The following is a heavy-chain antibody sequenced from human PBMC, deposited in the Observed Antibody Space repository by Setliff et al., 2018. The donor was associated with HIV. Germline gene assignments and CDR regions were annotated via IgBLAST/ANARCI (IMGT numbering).Heavy chain of an antibody. CDR2: INPNSGGT. CDR1: GYTFTGYY. V-gene: IGHV1-2*06. J-gene: IGHJ4*02. D-gene: IGHD3-22*01. CDR3: AREHYDLLSGSTDY. Sequence: ASVKVSCKASGYTFTGYYMHWVRQAPGQGLEWMGRINPNSGGTNYAQKFQGRVTMTRDTSISTAYMELSRLRSDDTAVYYCAREHYDLLSGSTDYWGQGTLVTVSS.